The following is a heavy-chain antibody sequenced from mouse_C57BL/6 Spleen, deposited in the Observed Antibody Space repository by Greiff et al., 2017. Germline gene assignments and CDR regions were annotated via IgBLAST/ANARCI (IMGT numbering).Heavy chain of an antibody. Sequence: VQRVESGPGLVAPSPSLSISCTASGFSLTSSGVRWVRQPPGKGLEWLGVIWGDGSTNYHSALRSRLSNSKDNSKSQVSLKLNRLPTDDTATYYCATIYYGTYYAMDYWGQGTSVTVSS. CDR1: GFSLTSSG. V-gene: IGHV2-3*01. J-gene: IGHJ4*01. CDR3: ATIYYGTYYAMDY. CDR2: IWGDGST. D-gene: IGHD2-1*01.